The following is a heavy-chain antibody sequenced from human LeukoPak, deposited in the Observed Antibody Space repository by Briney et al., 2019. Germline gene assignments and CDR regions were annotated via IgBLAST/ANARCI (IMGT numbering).Heavy chain of an antibody. CDR1: GLTFSSYS. Sequence: GGSLRLSCAASGLTFSSYSMNWVRQAPGKGLEWVSSISSSSSYIYYADSVKGRFTISRDNAKNSLYLQMNSLRAEDTAVYYCARDRSGSSCDPWGQGTLVTVSS. CDR3: ARDRSGSSCDP. D-gene: IGHD1-26*01. CDR2: ISSSSSYI. V-gene: IGHV3-21*01. J-gene: IGHJ5*02.